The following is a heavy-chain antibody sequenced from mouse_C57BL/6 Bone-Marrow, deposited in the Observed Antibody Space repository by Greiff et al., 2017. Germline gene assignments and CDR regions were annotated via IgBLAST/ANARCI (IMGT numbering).Heavy chain of an antibody. CDR2: IDPETGGT. CDR1: GYTFTDYE. J-gene: IGHJ2*01. Sequence: VQLQQSGAELVRPGASVTLSCKASGYTFTDYEMHWVKQTPVHGLEWIGTIDPETGGTAYNQKFKGQAILTADKSSSSAYMGLRSLTAEDSAVYYCTRGGGTFDYWGQGTTLTVSS. CDR3: TRGGGTFDY. D-gene: IGHD4-1*01. V-gene: IGHV1-15*01.